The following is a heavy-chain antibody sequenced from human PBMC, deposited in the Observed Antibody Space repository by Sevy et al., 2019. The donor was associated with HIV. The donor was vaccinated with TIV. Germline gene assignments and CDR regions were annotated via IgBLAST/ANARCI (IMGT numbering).Heavy chain of an antibody. V-gene: IGHV4-4*07. J-gene: IGHJ4*02. D-gene: IGHD7-27*01. CDR2: INTSGST. Sequence: SETLSLTCTVSGDSFSSYFCAWIRQPAGKGLEWIGRINTSGSTNYNPSLKSRVTMSVDTSKSQFSLKVTSLTAADTAIYFCARSNWVTATNGFSKSYYFDYWGQGSLVTVSS. CDR3: ARSNWVTATNGFSKSYYFDY. CDR1: GDSFSSYF.